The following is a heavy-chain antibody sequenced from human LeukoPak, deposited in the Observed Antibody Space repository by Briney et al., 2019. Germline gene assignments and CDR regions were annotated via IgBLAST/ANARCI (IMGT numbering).Heavy chain of an antibody. D-gene: IGHD3-10*01. CDR1: GFTFSSYW. CDR2: INQDGSEK. V-gene: IGHV3-7*03. Sequence: GGSLRLSCAASGFTFSSYWMGWVRQVPGKGLEWVASINQDGSEKYYVDSVKGRFTISRDNAKNSLYLQMNSLRAEDTAVYYCARDTYGGFDYWGQGTLVTASS. J-gene: IGHJ4*02. CDR3: ARDTYGGFDY.